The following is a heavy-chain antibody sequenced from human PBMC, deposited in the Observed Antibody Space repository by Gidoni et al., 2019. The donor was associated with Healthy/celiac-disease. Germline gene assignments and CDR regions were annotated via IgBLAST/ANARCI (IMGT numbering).Heavy chain of an antibody. CDR1: GFTVSSNY. CDR2: IYSGGST. Sequence: EVQLVETGGGLIQPGGSLRLSCAASGFTVSSNYMSWVRQAPGKGLEWVSVIYSGGSTYYADSVKGRFTISRDNSKNTLYLQMNSLRAEDTAVYYCARANSPVYLGLSYFDYWGQGTLVTVSS. CDR3: ARANSPVYLGLSYFDY. J-gene: IGHJ4*02. D-gene: IGHD1-20*01. V-gene: IGHV3-53*02.